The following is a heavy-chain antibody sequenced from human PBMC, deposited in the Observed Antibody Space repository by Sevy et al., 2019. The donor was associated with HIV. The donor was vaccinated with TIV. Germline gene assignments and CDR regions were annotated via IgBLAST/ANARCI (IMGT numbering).Heavy chain of an antibody. CDR2: ISYDGSNK. D-gene: IGHD3-16*01. CDR3: ARGGDLYPYYFDY. J-gene: IGHJ4*02. Sequence: GGSLRLSCAAPGFTFSSYAMHWVRQAPGKGLEWVAVISYDGSNKYYADSVKGRFTISRDNSKNTLYLQMNSLRAEDTAVYYCARGGDLYPYYFDYWGQGTLVTVSS. CDR1: GFTFSSYA. V-gene: IGHV3-30-3*01.